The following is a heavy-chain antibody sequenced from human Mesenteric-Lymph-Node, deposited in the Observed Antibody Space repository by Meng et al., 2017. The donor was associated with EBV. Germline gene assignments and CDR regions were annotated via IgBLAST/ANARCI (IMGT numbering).Heavy chain of an antibody. CDR1: GFSFSNYA. J-gene: IGHJ5*02. Sequence: EVQLVESXXGLVQXGGSRRLSCAASGFSFSNYAMSWVRQAPGKGLEWVSGISTSGDKTYYAESVKGRFTISRDNSKKTLYLQMNSLRAEDTAVYYCAKDLWFDPWGQGTLCNVSS. CDR2: ISTSGDKT. V-gene: IGHV3-23*04. CDR3: AKDLWFDP.